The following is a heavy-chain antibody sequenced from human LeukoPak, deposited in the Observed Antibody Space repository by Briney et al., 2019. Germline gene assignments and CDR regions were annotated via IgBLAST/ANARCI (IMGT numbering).Heavy chain of an antibody. CDR1: GYTFTSYY. CDR3: ARDAVVVVAATDDAFDI. D-gene: IGHD2-15*01. J-gene: IGHJ3*02. CDR2: INPSGGST. Sequence: GASVKVSCKASGYTFTSYYMHWVRQAPGQGLEWMGIINPSGGSTSYAQKFQGRVTMTRDMSTSTVYMELSSLRSEDTAVYYCARDAVVVVAATDDAFDIWGQGTMVTVSS. V-gene: IGHV1-46*01.